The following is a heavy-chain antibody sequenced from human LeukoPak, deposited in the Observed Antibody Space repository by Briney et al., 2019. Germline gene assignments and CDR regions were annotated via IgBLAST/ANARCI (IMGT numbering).Heavy chain of an antibody. CDR2: INPSGGRT. CDR3: ARGVEYSSSSDAFDI. J-gene: IGHJ3*02. CDR1: GGTFSSYA. V-gene: IGHV1-46*01. D-gene: IGHD6-6*01. Sequence: GASVKVSCKASGGTFSSYAISWVRQAPGQGLEWMGIINPSGGRTSYAQKFQGRVTMTRDTSTSTVYMELSSLRSDDTAVYYCARGVEYSSSSDAFDIWGQGTMVTVSS.